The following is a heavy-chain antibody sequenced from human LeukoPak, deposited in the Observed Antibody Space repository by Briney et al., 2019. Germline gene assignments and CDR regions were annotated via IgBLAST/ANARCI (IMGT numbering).Heavy chain of an antibody. CDR2: IYYSGST. CDR3: AREVDTYYFDY. D-gene: IGHD2-15*01. J-gene: IGHJ4*02. Sequence: KTSETLSLTCTVSGGSISSSSYYWGWIRQPPGKGLEWIGSIYYSGSTYYNPSLKSRVTISVDTSKNQFSLKLSSVTAADTAVYYCAREVDTYYFDYWGQGTLVTVSS. V-gene: IGHV4-39*07. CDR1: GGSISSSSYY.